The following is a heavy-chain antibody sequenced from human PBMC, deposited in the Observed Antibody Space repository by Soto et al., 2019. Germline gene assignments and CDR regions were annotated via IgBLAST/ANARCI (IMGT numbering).Heavy chain of an antibody. V-gene: IGHV1-69*13. Sequence: SVKVSCKASGGTFSSYAISWVRQAPGQGLEWMGGIIPIFGTANYAQKFQGRVTITADESTSTAYMELSSLRSEDTAVYYCARLTTQLLTINWFDPWGQGTLVTVYS. D-gene: IGHD2-2*01. CDR2: IIPIFGTA. CDR3: ARLTTQLLTINWFDP. CDR1: GGTFSSYA. J-gene: IGHJ5*02.